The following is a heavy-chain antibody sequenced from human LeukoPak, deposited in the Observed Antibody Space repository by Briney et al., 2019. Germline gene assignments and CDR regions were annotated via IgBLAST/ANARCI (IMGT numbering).Heavy chain of an antibody. V-gene: IGHV4-4*07. J-gene: IGHJ3*02. CDR2: IYTSGST. D-gene: IGHD3-22*01. CDR1: GDSINSYY. CDR3: AREAGDSSGYYYDKGALDI. Sequence: SETLSLTCTVSGDSINSYYYNWIRQPAGKGLEWIGRIYTSGSTNYNPSLKSRVTMSLDTSENQFSLKLSSVTAADTAAYFCAREAGDSSGYYYDKGALDIWGQGTKVIVSS.